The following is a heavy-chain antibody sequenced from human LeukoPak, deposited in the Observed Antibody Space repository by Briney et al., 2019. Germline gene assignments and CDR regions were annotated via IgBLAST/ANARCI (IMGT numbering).Heavy chain of an antibody. J-gene: IGHJ3*02. Sequence: PGGSLRLSCAASGFTFSSYWMSWVRQAPGKGLEWVANIKQDGSEKYYVDSVKGRFTISRDNAKNSLYLQMNSLRAEDTAVYYCARATSIAAPDDAFDIWGQGTMVTVSS. CDR1: GFTFSSYW. CDR2: IKQDGSEK. CDR3: ARATSIAAPDDAFDI. V-gene: IGHV3-7*01. D-gene: IGHD6-6*01.